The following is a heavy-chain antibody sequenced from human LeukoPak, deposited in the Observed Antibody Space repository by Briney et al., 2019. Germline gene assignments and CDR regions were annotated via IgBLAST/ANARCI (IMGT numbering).Heavy chain of an antibody. CDR3: ARTPKIQYDSSGYYPRGVDY. Sequence: GASVKVSCKASGGTFSSYAISWVRQAPGQGLEWMGRIIPILGIANYAQKFQGRVTITADKSTSTAYMELSSLRSEDTAVYYCARTPKIQYDSSGYYPRGVDYWGQGTLVTVSS. J-gene: IGHJ4*02. CDR1: GGTFSSYA. D-gene: IGHD3-22*01. V-gene: IGHV1-69*04. CDR2: IIPILGIA.